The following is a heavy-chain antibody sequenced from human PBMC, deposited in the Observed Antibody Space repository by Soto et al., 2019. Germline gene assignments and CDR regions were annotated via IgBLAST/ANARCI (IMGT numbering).Heavy chain of an antibody. Sequence: SETLSLTCTVSGGSISSGDFYWSWIRQPPGKGLELIGNIYYSGSTYYNPSLRSRAIMSVDTSQNQFSLKLSSLTAADTAVYFCDRADDFSDRFDYSCQGALVTVSS. V-gene: IGHV4-30-4*01. CDR1: GGSISSGDFY. CDR2: IYYSGST. J-gene: IGHJ4*02. D-gene: IGHD4-17*01. CDR3: DRADDFSDRFDY.